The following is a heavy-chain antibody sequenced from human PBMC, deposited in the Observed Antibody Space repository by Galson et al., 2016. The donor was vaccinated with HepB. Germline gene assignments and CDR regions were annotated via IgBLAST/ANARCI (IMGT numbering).Heavy chain of an antibody. D-gene: IGHD2-21*02. Sequence: ETLSLTCGVSGGSISSRHWCSWVRHSPGKGLEWIGEISHTGSATYNPSLKSRVTISVDKSKNHFSLELNSVTAADTAVYYCANLGYCSGDCYSVNWGQGTMVTVSS. CDR3: ANLGYCSGDCYSVN. V-gene: IGHV4-4*02. CDR1: GGSISSRHW. J-gene: IGHJ4*02. CDR2: ISHTGSA.